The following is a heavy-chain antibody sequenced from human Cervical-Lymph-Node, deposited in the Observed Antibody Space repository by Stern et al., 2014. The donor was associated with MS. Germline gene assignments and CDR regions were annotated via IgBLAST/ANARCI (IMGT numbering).Heavy chain of an antibody. Sequence: EVQLVESGGGLVQPGGSLRLSCAASGFTFSSYWMSWVRQAPGKGLEWVANIKQDGSEKYYVDSVKGRFTISRDNAKNSLYLQMNSLRAEDTAVYYCAREEVAVPAALIYYGMDVWGQGTTVTVSS. CDR3: AREEVAVPAALIYYGMDV. CDR1: GFTFSSYW. D-gene: IGHD2-2*01. V-gene: IGHV3-7*01. CDR2: IKQDGSEK. J-gene: IGHJ6*02.